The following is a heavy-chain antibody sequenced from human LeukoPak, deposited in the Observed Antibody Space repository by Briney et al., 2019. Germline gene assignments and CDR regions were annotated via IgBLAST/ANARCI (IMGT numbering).Heavy chain of an antibody. CDR3: ARESPGDFDY. J-gene: IGHJ4*02. CDR1: GYTFSSYG. Sequence: ASVKVSCKASGYTFSSYGIIWVRQAPGQGLGWMGRISAHNGDTNYAQKVRGRVTMTTDTSTSTAYMELRSLRSDDTAVYYCARESPGDFDYWGQGTLVTVSS. D-gene: IGHD7-27*01. CDR2: ISAHNGDT. V-gene: IGHV1-18*01.